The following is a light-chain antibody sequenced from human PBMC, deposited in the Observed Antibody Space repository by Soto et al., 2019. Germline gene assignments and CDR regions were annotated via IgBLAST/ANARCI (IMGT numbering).Light chain of an antibody. CDR3: QHYGNSPLT. CDR2: GAS. J-gene: IGKJ5*01. Sequence: EIVLTQSPGTLSLSPGERATLSCRASQSVSSSYLSWYQQKPGQAPRLLIYGASSRATGIPDRFSGSGSETDFTLSISRLEPEDFAVYYCQHYGNSPLTFGQGTRLEI. V-gene: IGKV3-20*01. CDR1: QSVSSSY.